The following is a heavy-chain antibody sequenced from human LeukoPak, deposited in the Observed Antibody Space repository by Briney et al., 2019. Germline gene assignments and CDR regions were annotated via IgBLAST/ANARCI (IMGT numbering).Heavy chain of an antibody. Sequence: PGGSLRLSCAASGFTFSSSAMSWVRQTPGKGLEWVSAISGSGGSTYYANSVKGRFTISRDNSKNTLFLQMNSLRAEDTAVYYCAKSLSNSWSYFDYWGQGTLVPVSS. V-gene: IGHV3-23*01. D-gene: IGHD6-13*01. J-gene: IGHJ4*02. CDR2: ISGSGGST. CDR1: GFTFSSSA. CDR3: AKSLSNSWSYFDY.